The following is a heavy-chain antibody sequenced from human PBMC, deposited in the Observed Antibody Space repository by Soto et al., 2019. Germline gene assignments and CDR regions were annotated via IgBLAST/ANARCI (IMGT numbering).Heavy chain of an antibody. CDR2: IYYGGST. D-gene: IGHD6-13*01. J-gene: IGHJ5*02. CDR1: GGSIISGGYY. CDR3: ARTAHLSSWYEVWFDP. V-gene: IGHV4-31*03. Sequence: SETLSLTCTVSGGSIISGGYYWILIRQHPGKGLEWIGYIYYGGSTYYNPSLKSRVTISVDTSKNQFSLKLSSVTAADTAVYYCARTAHLSSWYEVWFDPWGQGTLVTVSS.